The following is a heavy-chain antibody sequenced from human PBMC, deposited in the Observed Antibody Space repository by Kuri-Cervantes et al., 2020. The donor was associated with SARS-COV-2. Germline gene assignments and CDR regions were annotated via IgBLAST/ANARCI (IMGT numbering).Heavy chain of an antibody. CDR1: GGSVSSGSYY. CDR3: ARGRLSDSSGYYYAPFDY. Sequence: ESLKISCTVSGGSVSSGSYYWSWIRQPPGKGLEWIGYIYYSGSTNYNPSLKSRVTISVDTSKNQFSLKLSSVTAADTAVYYCARGRLSDSSGYYYAPFDYWGQGTLVTVSS. J-gene: IGHJ4*02. D-gene: IGHD3-22*01. CDR2: IYYSGST. V-gene: IGHV4-61*01.